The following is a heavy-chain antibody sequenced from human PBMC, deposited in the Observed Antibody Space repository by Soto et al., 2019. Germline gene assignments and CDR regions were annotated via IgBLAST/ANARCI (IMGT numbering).Heavy chain of an antibody. J-gene: IGHJ2*01. Sequence: QVQLQESGPGLVKPSETLSLTCTVSGGSISSYYWSWIRQPPGKGLEWIGYMYYSGRTNYNLSLILPPPLHPPPPPQPPRPPPSPPAHHPLRPPPLLSHRRRHGRVFLSETFPSSAPPRLSPSCPLW. CDR1: GGSISSYY. D-gene: IGHD2-15*01. CDR2: MYYSGRT. V-gene: IGHV4-59*01. CDR3: LSHRRRHGRVFLSETFPSSAPPRLSPSCPL.